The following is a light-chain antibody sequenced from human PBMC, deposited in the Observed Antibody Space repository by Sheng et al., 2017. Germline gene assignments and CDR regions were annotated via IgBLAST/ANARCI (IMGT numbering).Light chain of an antibody. V-gene: IGKV3-20*01. J-gene: IGKJ2*01. CDR3: QQYHNWPPYT. CDR1: QSFSSSY. Sequence: EIVLTQSPGTLSLSPGERATLSCRASQSFSSSYLTWYQQKPGQAPRLLIHGASTRATDIPDRFSGSGSGTEFTLTISSLQSEDFAVYYCQQYHNWPPYTFGQGTKLEIK. CDR2: GAS.